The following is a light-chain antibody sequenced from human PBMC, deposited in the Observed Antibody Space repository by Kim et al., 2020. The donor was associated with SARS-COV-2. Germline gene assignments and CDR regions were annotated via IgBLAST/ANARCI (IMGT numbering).Light chain of an antibody. CDR3: AAWDDSLSGGV. CDR2: RNN. V-gene: IGLV1-47*01. Sequence: ELTQPPSASGTPGQRVTISCSGSSSNIGSNYVYWYQQLPGTAPKLLIYRNNQRPSGVPDRFSGSKTGTSASLAISGRRSEDEADYYCAAWDDSLSGGVFGGGTQLTVL. J-gene: IGLJ3*02. CDR1: SSNIGSNY.